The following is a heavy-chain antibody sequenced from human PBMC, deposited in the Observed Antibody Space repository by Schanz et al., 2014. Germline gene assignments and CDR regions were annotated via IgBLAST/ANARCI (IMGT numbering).Heavy chain of an antibody. CDR2: VSHDGFTK. Sequence: QVQLEESGGGVVQPGGSLRLSCVASGFSFSGFAVHWVRQAPGKGLEWVSIVSHDGFTKHYADSVRGRFTLSRDNSKNTVYLQMNSLRAEDTALYFCATDYSGGGCHIWGQGTEVIVSS. D-gene: IGHD6-19*01. V-gene: IGHV3-30*04. CDR1: GFSFSGFA. CDR3: ATDYSGGGCHI. J-gene: IGHJ3*02.